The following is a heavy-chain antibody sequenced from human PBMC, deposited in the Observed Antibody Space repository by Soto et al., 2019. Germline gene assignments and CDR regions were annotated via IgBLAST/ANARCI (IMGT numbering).Heavy chain of an antibody. J-gene: IGHJ5*02. CDR3: AMTYYYGSGRGWFDP. D-gene: IGHD3-10*01. V-gene: IGHV5-51*01. CDR2: IYPGDSDT. CDR1: GYSFTSYW. Sequence: GESLKISCKGSGYSFTSYWIGWVRQMPGKGLEWMVIIYPGDSDTRYSPSFQGQVTISADKSISTAYLQWSSLKASDTAMYYCAMTYYYGSGRGWFDPWGQGTLVTVSS.